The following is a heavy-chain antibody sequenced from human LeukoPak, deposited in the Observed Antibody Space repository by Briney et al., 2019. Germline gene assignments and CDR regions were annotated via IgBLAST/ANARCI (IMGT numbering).Heavy chain of an antibody. D-gene: IGHD2-21*02. CDR1: GFTFDDYA. CDR3: VRSTGGDWYTFDT. J-gene: IGHJ3*02. Sequence: PGRSLRLSCAASGFTFDDYAMHWVRQAPGKGLEWVSGISWNSGSIGYADSVKGRFTISRDNAKNSLYLQMNSLRAEDTSVYFCVRSTGGDWYTFDTWGQGTMVTVSS. V-gene: IGHV3-9*01. CDR2: ISWNSGSI.